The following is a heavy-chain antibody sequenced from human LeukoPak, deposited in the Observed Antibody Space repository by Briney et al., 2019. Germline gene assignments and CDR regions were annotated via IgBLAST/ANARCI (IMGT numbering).Heavy chain of an antibody. V-gene: IGHV3-66*01. CDR1: GFTVSSNY. J-gene: IGHJ4*02. CDR3: ARGSSSSWYVYDY. Sequence: GGSLRLSCAASGFTVSSNYMSWVRQAPGKGLEWVSVIYSGGSTYYADSVKGRFTISRDNSKNTLYLQMNSLKAEDTAVYYCARGSSSSWYVYDYWGQGTLVTVSS. D-gene: IGHD6-13*01. CDR2: IYSGGST.